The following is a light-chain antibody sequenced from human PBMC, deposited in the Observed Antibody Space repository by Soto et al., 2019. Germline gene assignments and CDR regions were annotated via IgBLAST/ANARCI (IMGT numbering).Light chain of an antibody. Sequence: QTVVTQEPSFSVSPGGTVTLTCGLSSASVSTSYYASWYQQTPGRAPRTLIYSTDTRSAGVPDRFSGSIIGNKAALTITGAQADDDSDYYGVLYMSSGTYVFGSGTKLTLL. CDR1: SASVSTSYY. V-gene: IGLV8-61*01. CDR3: VLYMSSGTYV. CDR2: STD. J-gene: IGLJ1*01.